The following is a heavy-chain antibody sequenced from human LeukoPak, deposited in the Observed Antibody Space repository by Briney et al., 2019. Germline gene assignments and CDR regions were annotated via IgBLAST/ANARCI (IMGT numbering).Heavy chain of an antibody. V-gene: IGHV4-4*02. Sequence: SGTLSLTCAVSGGSISSSNWWSWVRQPPKKGLEWIGEIYHSGSTNYNPPLKSRVTISLDKSKNQFSLKLSSVTAADTAVYYCARHYWKGGFDYWGQGTLVTVSS. CDR2: IYHSGST. J-gene: IGHJ4*02. CDR1: GGSISSSNW. D-gene: IGHD1-1*01. CDR3: ARHYWKGGFDY.